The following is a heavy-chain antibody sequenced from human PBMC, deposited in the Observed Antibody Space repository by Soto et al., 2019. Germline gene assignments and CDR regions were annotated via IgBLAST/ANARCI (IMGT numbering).Heavy chain of an antibody. J-gene: IGHJ2*01. CDR3: ARGGWVDTSYWYFEL. V-gene: IGHV1-69*01. Sequence: QVQLVQSGAEVKKPGSSVKVSCKASGGTFSSYAISCVRHAPGQGLEWMGGIIPIFGTANYAQKFQGRVTLTADESTSTAYMELSSLSSEDTAVYYCARGGWVDTSYWYFELWGRGTLVTVSS. CDR2: IIPIFGTA. CDR1: GGTFSSYA. D-gene: IGHD5-18*01.